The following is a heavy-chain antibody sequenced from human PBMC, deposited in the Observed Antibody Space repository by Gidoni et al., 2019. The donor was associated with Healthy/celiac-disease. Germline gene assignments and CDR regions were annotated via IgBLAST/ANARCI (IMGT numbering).Heavy chain of an antibody. J-gene: IGHJ6*02. V-gene: IGHV4-34*01. CDR3: ARDVIGYCSSTSCNYGMDV. CDR1: GGSFSGYY. Sequence: QVQLQQWGAGLLKPSETLSLTCAVYGGSFSGYYWSWIRPPPGKGLEWIGEINHSGSTNYNPSLKSRVTISVDTSKNQFSLKLSSVTAADTAVYYCARDVIGYCSSTSCNYGMDVWGQGTTVTVSS. CDR2: INHSGST. D-gene: IGHD2-2*01.